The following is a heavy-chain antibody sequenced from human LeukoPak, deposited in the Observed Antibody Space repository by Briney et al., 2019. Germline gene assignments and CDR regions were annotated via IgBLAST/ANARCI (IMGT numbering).Heavy chain of an antibody. D-gene: IGHD1-26*01. Sequence: GGSLRLSCAASGFTFSSCAISWVRQAPGKGLEWVSGINLSGSSTYYADSVKGRFTISRDNSKNTLYLQMNSLRAEDTAVYYCAKDVWRYSGSYYDFDYWGQGTLVTVSS. CDR3: AKDVWRYSGSYYDFDY. CDR2: INLSGSST. CDR1: GFTFSSCA. V-gene: IGHV3-23*01. J-gene: IGHJ4*02.